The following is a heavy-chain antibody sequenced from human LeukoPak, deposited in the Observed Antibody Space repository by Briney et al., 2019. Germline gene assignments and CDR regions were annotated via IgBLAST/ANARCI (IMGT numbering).Heavy chain of an antibody. V-gene: IGHV3-23*01. J-gene: IGHJ4*02. CDR1: GFTLSTYA. CDR2: ISASGGST. D-gene: IGHD3-9*01. CDR3: AKAEPTVLTGYYGDFDY. Sequence: SGGSLRLSCASCGFTLSTYAMSWVRQAPGKGLEWVSSISASGGSTNYADSVKSGFTISRDNSKNTVYLQMNSLRAEDTAVYYCAKAEPTVLTGYYGDFDYWGQGTLVTVSS.